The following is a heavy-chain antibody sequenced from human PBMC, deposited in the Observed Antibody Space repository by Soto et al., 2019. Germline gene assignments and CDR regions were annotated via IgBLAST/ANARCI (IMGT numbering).Heavy chain of an antibody. CDR2: INGAGSST. J-gene: IGHJ3*02. V-gene: IGHV3-74*01. Sequence: EVQLVESGGGLVQPGGSLRLSCAASGFTFNPYWMHWDRQAPGKGLVWVSRINGAGSSTSYAESVKGRFTISRDSAKKILYVQMNSLRAEDTGFYYSVRDFLMTTFGNDAFEMWGQGTMVTASS. CDR1: GFTFNPYW. D-gene: IGHD3-16*01. CDR3: VRDFLMTTFGNDAFEM.